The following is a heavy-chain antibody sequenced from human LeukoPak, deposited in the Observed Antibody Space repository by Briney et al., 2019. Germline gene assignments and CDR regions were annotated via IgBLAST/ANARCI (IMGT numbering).Heavy chain of an antibody. CDR1: GYSFTSYW. D-gene: IGHD5-24*01. CDR2: IYPGDSDT. V-gene: IGHV5-51*01. Sequence: RGESLKISCKGSGYSFTSYWIGWVRQMPGKGLEWMGIIYPGDSDTRYSPSFQGQVNISADKSISTAYLQWSSLKAADTAMYYCARTEMATIRSDYWGQGTLVSVSS. CDR3: ARTEMATIRSDY. J-gene: IGHJ4*02.